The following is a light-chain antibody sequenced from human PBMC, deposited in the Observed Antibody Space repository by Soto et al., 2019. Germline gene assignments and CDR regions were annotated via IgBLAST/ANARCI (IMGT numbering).Light chain of an antibody. CDR1: QTVDTNY. V-gene: IGKV3-20*01. J-gene: IGKJ1*01. Sequence: EIVLTQSPGTLSLSPGERATLSCRASQTVDTNYLAWYQQIPGQAPRLLIYGASTRATGIPDRFSGSGSGTDFTLTISRLDPKDSAVYYCQQYATSPWTFGQGTKVEI. CDR2: GAS. CDR3: QQYATSPWT.